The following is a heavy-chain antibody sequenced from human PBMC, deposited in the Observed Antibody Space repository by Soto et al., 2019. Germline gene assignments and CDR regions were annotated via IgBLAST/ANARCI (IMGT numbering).Heavy chain of an antibody. CDR2: MNPNSGNT. CDR1: GYTFTSYD. CDR3: ARVHTVTTYFDV. D-gene: IGHD4-17*01. J-gene: IGHJ2*01. Sequence: QVQLVQSGAEVGKPGASVKVSCKASGYTFTSYDINWVRQASGQGLEWMGWMNPNSGNTGSAQRFQGRLTMTRNTSINTAYMELTSLTSEDAAVYYCARVHTVTTYFDVWSRGTLVAVSS. V-gene: IGHV1-8*01.